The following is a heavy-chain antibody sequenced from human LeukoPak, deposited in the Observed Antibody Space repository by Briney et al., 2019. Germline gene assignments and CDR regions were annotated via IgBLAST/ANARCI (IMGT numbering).Heavy chain of an antibody. CDR3: ARPREPHYYMDV. CDR2: IYPGDSDT. J-gene: IGHJ6*03. D-gene: IGHD1-26*01. V-gene: IGHV5-51*01. CDR1: GYSFTSYW. Sequence: GESLKISCKGSGYSFTSYWIGWVRQMPGKGLEWMGIIYPGDSDTRDSPSFQGQVTISADKFISTAYLQWSTLKASDTALYYCARPREPHYYMDVWGKGTTVTVSS.